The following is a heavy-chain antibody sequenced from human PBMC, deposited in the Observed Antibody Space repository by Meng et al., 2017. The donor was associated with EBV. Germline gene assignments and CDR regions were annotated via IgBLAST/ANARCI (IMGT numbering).Heavy chain of an antibody. CDR1: GYTFTSYA. J-gene: IGHJ5*02. CDR2: INAGNGNT. D-gene: IGHD2-15*01. CDR3: ARRGGVADWFDP. V-gene: IGHV1-3*01. Sequence: QVHVVQFGAEVKRPGAAVKVSCKASGYTFTSYAMHWVCQAPGQRLEWMGWINAGNGNTKYSQKFQGRVTITRDTSASTAYMELSSLRSEDTAVYYCARRGGVADWFDPWGQGTLVTVSS.